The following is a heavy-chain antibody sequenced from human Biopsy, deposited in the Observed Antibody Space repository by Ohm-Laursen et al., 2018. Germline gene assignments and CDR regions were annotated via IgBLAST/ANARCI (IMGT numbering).Heavy chain of an antibody. CDR2: IYYTGST. J-gene: IGHJ2*01. Sequence: TLSLTCTVSGGSISSYYWSWIRRPPGKGLEWIGYIYYTGSTNYNPSLKSRVTISVDTSMNPLSLRLTSVTAADTAVYYCARHAPSYSGSYWRYFDLWGRGTLVTVSS. V-gene: IGHV4-59*08. D-gene: IGHD1-26*01. CDR1: GGSISSYY. CDR3: ARHAPSYSGSYWRYFDL.